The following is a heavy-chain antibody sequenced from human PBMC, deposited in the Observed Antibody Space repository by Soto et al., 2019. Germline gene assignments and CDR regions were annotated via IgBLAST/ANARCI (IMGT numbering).Heavy chain of an antibody. CDR3: TKWSTGYFDY. V-gene: IGHV3-49*04. Sequence: HPGGSLRLSCTASGFTFGDYAMSWVRQAPGKGLEWVGFIRSKAYGGTTEYAASVKGRFTISRDDSKSIAYLQMNSLKTEDTAVYYCTKWSTGYFDYWGQGTLVTV. CDR2: IRSKAYGGTT. CDR1: GFTFGDYA. J-gene: IGHJ4*02. D-gene: IGHD1-26*01.